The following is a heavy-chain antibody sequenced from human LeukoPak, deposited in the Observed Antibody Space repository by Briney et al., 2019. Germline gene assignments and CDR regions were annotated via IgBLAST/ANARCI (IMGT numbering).Heavy chain of an antibody. CDR3: AKAAAGTEGFDY. CDR1: AFSFSGYN. Sequence: GGSLRLSCAASAFSFSGYNMNWVRQAPGKGLEWVSSISSSVTYMYYRDSVKGRFTSSRDNSKNTLYLQMNSLRAEDTAVYYCAKAAAGTEGFDYWGQGTLVTVSS. CDR2: ISSSVTYM. V-gene: IGHV3-21*01. J-gene: IGHJ4*02. D-gene: IGHD6-13*01.